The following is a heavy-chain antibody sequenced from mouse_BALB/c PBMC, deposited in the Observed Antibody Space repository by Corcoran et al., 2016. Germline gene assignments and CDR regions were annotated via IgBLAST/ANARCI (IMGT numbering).Heavy chain of an antibody. J-gene: IGHJ4*01. CDR1: GFNIKDTY. Sequence: EVQLQQSGVELVKPGASVKLSCTASGFNIKDTYMHWVKQRPEQGLEWIGRIDPANGNTKYDPKFQGKATITADTSSNTAYLQLSSLTSEDTAVYYCARATTVVPMDYWGQGTSVTVSS. V-gene: IGHV14-3*02. D-gene: IGHD1-1*01. CDR2: IDPANGNT. CDR3: ARATTVVPMDY.